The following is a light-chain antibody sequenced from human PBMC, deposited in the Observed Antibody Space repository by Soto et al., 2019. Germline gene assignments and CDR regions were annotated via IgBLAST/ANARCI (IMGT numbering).Light chain of an antibody. CDR2: SSS. CDR1: QGISDY. J-gene: IGKJ1*01. CDR3: QKYNSAPWT. Sequence: DIQMTQSPSSLSASVGDRVTITCRASQGISDYLAWYQHKPGKVPKLLVHSSSTLQSGVPSRFSGSGSGTDFTLTISSLQPEDVATYDCQKYNSAPWTFGQGTRVEI. V-gene: IGKV1-27*01.